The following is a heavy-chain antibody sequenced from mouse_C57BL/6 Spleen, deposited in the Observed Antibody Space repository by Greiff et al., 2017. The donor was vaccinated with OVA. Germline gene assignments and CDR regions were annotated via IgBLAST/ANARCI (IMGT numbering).Heavy chain of an antibody. CDR2: INPNNGGT. CDR3: ARERRLPQNFDY. D-gene: IGHD2-2*01. J-gene: IGHJ2*01. Sequence: VQLQQSGPELVKPGASVKISCKASGYTFTDYYMNWVKQSHGKSLEWIGDINPNNGGTSYNQKFKGKATLTVDKSSSTAYMELRSLTSEDSAVYYCARERRLPQNFDYWGQGTTLTVSS. V-gene: IGHV1-26*01. CDR1: GYTFTDYY.